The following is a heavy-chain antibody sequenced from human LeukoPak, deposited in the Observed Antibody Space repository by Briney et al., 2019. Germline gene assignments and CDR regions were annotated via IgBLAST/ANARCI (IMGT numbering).Heavy chain of an antibody. CDR3: AKGTGKSTLNWFDP. CDR1: GFTFDYYT. Sequence: GGSLRLSCAASGFTFDYYTMHWVRQAPGKGLEWVSLISWDGGSTKYADSVKGRFTISRDNSKNSLYLQMNSPRTEGTALYYCAKGTGKSTLNWFDPWGRGTLVTVSS. V-gene: IGHV3-43*01. D-gene: IGHD1-14*01. CDR2: ISWDGGST. J-gene: IGHJ5*02.